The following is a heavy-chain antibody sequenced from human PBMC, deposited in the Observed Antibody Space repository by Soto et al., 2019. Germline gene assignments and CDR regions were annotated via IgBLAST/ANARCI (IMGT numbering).Heavy chain of an antibody. CDR3: ARAPSYYYDSSGYLDY. V-gene: IGHV4-61*01. CDR1: GGSVSSGSYY. D-gene: IGHD3-22*01. Sequence: SETLSLTCSVSGGSVSSGSYYWSWIRQPPGKGLEWIGYIYYSGSTNYNPSLKSRVTISVDTSKNQFSLKLSSVTAADTAVYYCARAPSYYYDSSGYLDYWGQGTLVTVSS. J-gene: IGHJ4*02. CDR2: IYYSGST.